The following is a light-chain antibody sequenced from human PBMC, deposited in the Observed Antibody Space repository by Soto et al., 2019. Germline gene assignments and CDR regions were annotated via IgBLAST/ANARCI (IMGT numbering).Light chain of an antibody. CDR3: SSYTSSSTYVL. J-gene: IGLJ2*01. Sequence: QSVLTQPASVSGSPGQSITISCTGTSSDVGDYNYVSWYQQHPGTAPKLMIYEVSNRPSGVSNRFSGSKSGNTASLTISGLQAEDEADYYCSSYTSSSTYVLFGGGTKLTVL. CDR1: SSDVGDYNY. V-gene: IGLV2-14*01. CDR2: EVS.